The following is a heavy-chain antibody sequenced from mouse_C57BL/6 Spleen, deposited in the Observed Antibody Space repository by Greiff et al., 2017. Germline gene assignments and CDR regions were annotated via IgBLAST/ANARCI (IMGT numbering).Heavy chain of an antibody. CDR1: GFSFNTYA. CDR2: IRSKSNHYAT. J-gene: IGHJ4*01. CDR3: VRHWDYYGSSYVLYYAMDY. V-gene: IGHV10-1*01. D-gene: IGHD1-1*01. Sequence: EVKLMESGGGLVQPKGSLTLSCAASGFSFNTYAMNWVRQAPGKGLEWVARIRSKSNHYATYYADSVKDRFTISRDDSESMLYLQMNNLKTEDTAMYYCVRHWDYYGSSYVLYYAMDYWGQGTSVTVSS.